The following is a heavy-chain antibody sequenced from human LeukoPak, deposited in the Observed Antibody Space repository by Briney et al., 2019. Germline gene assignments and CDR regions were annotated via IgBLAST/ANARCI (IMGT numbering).Heavy chain of an antibody. CDR1: GYSISSGYY. J-gene: IGHJ6*03. D-gene: IGHD4-17*01. Sequence: SETLSLTCTVSGYSISSGYYWGWIRQPPGKGLEWIGSIYHSGSTYYNPSLKSRVTISVDTSKNQFSLKLSSVTAADTAVYYCARLVTEYGDYATYYYYYMDVWGKGTTVTISS. CDR3: ARLVTEYGDYATYYYYYMDV. V-gene: IGHV4-38-2*02. CDR2: IYHSGST.